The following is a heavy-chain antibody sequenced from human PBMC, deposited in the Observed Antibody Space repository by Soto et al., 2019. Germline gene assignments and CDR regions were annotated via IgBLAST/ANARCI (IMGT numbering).Heavy chain of an antibody. CDR2: IRSKAYGGTT. CDR1: GFTFGDYA. CDR3: TRVGSGSYYPPFXY. Sequence: GGSLRLSCTASGFTFGDYAMSWFRQAPGKGLEWVGFIRSKAYGGTTEYAASVKGRFTISRDDSKSIAYLQMNSLKTEDTAVYYCTRVGSGSYYPPFXYWGQGTLVTVSS. J-gene: IGHJ4*02. V-gene: IGHV3-49*03. D-gene: IGHD3-10*01.